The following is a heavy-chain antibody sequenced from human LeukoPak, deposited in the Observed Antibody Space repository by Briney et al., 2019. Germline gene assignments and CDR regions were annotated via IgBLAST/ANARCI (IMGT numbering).Heavy chain of an antibody. Sequence: SETLSLTCTVSGGSISSYYWSWIRQPPGKGLEWIGHIYYSGSTNYNPSLKSRVTISVDTSKNQFSLKLSSVTAADTAVYYCARVGPDSSGWYYFDYWGQGTLVTVSS. CDR1: GGSISSYY. CDR2: IYYSGST. V-gene: IGHV4-59*01. D-gene: IGHD6-19*01. CDR3: ARVGPDSSGWYYFDY. J-gene: IGHJ4*02.